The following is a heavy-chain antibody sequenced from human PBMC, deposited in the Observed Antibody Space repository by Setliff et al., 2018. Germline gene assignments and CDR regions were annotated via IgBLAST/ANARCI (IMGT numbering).Heavy chain of an antibody. Sequence: PGGSLRLSCAASGFTFSTYRMHWVRQAPGKGLEWVAGINWSGEIIGYAESVKGRFTFSRDNAKNSLFLEMNSLTVDDTALYYCVRDISSASGILDFWGQGTLVTVSS. CDR3: VRDISSASGILDF. V-gene: IGHV3-9*01. J-gene: IGHJ4*02. D-gene: IGHD3-3*01. CDR1: GFTFSTYR. CDR2: INWSGEII.